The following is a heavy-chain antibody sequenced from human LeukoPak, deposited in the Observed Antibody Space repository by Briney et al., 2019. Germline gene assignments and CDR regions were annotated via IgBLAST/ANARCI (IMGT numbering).Heavy chain of an antibody. CDR2: IYYSGST. CDR3: ARVSGLNNFDY. J-gene: IGHJ4*02. V-gene: IGHV4-59*01. Sequence: PSETLSLTCTVSGGSISSYYWSWIRQPPGKGLEWIGYIYYSGSTNYNPSLKSRVTISVDTSKNQFSLELSSVTAADTAVYYCARVSGLNNFDYWGQGTLVTVSS. D-gene: IGHD1/OR15-1a*01. CDR1: GGSISSYY.